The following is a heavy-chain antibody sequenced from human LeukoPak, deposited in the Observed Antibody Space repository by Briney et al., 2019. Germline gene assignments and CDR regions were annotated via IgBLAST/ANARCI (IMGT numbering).Heavy chain of an antibody. CDR3: ARDIPYNNILTGEDY. Sequence: GGSLRLSCADSGFTFSTYSMNWVRQAPGKGLEWVPYISSRSSTIYYADSVKGRFTISRDNAKNSLYLQMSSLRDEDTAVYYCARDIPYNNILTGEDYWGQGTLVTVSS. D-gene: IGHD3-9*01. CDR1: GFTFSTYS. J-gene: IGHJ4*02. V-gene: IGHV3-48*02. CDR2: ISSRSSTI.